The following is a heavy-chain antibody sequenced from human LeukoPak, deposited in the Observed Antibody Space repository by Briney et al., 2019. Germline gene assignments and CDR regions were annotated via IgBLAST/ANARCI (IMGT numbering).Heavy chain of an antibody. V-gene: IGHV3-23*01. CDR3: ARVAGWHWFDP. D-gene: IGHD6-19*01. J-gene: IGHJ5*02. Sequence: GGSLRLSCAASGFTFSSYDMTWVRQAPGRGLEWVSSTRPSGDNTYYGDSVKGRFTISRDNSKNTVYLQMNNMRVDDTAVYSCARVAGWHWFDPWGQGTLVTVSS. CDR2: TRPSGDNT. CDR1: GFTFSSYD.